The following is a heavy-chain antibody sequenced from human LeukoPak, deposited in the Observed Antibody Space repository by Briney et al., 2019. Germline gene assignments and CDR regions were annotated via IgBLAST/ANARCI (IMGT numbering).Heavy chain of an antibody. CDR1: GYTFTGYY. D-gene: IGHD3-10*01. CDR2: INPNSGGT. Sequence: ASVKVSCKAPGYTFTGYYMHWVRQAPGQGLEWMGRINPNSGGTNYAQKFQGRVTMTRDTSISAAYMELSRLRSDDTAVYYCATDGHYYGSGSYYDVDYWGQGTLVTVSS. CDR3: ATDGHYYGSGSYYDVDY. V-gene: IGHV1-2*06. J-gene: IGHJ4*02.